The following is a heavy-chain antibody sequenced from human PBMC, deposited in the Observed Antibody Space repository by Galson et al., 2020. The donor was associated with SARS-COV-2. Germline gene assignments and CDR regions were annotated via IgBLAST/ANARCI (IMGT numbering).Heavy chain of an antibody. CDR2: IWYDGSNK. Sequence: TGGSLRLSCAASGFTFSSYGMHWVRQAPGKGLEWVAIIWYDGSNKYYADSVKGRFTISRDNSKNTLYLQMNSLRAEDTAVYYCARDEGVGAMGEPFVYLGQATLLTVSS. J-gene: IGHJ4*02. D-gene: IGHD1-26*01. V-gene: IGHV3-33*01. CDR3: ARDEGVGAMGEPFVY. CDR1: GFTFSSYG.